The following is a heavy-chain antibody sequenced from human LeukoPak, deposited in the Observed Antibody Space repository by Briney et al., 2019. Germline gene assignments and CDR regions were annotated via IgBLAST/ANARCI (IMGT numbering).Heavy chain of an antibody. CDR2: INHSGST. Sequence: SETLSLTCAVYGGSFSGYYWSWIRQPPGKGLEWIGEINHSGSTNYNTSLKSRLTISVDTSKNQFSLRLTSMTAADTAVYYCARRTVTGDLDYWGQGTLVTVSS. D-gene: IGHD4-17*01. V-gene: IGHV4-34*01. CDR1: GGSFSGYY. CDR3: ARRTVTGDLDY. J-gene: IGHJ4*02.